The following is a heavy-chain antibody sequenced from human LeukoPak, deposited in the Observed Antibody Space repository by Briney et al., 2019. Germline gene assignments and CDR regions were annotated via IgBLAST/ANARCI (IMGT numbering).Heavy chain of an antibody. CDR1: GYTFTGYY. J-gene: IGHJ4*02. V-gene: IGHV1-2*02. CDR2: INPNDGGT. Sequence: ASVKVSCKASGYTFTGYYMQWVRQAPGQGLEWVGGINPNDGGTYSAQKFQGRVTMTRDTSISTVYMELSSLTSVDTAVYFCAGICSSSGCHLDYWGQGTLVTVSS. D-gene: IGHD2-2*01. CDR3: AGICSSSGCHLDY.